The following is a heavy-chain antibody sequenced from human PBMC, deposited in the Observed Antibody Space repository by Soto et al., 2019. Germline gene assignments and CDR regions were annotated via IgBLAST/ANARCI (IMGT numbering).Heavy chain of an antibody. D-gene: IGHD2-8*01. J-gene: IGHJ4*02. Sequence: VQLVESGGGVVQPGRSLRLSCAASGFTFSSYGMHWVRQAPGKGLEWVAVISYDGSNKYYADSVKGRFTISRDNSKNTLYLQMNSLRAEDTAVYYCATYAAPFDYWGQGTLVTVSS. CDR1: GFTFSSYG. V-gene: IGHV3-30*03. CDR3: ATYAAPFDY. CDR2: ISYDGSNK.